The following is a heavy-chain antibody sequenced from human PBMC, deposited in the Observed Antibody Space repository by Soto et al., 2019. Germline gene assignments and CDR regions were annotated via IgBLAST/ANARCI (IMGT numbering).Heavy chain of an antibody. V-gene: IGHV1-18*01. Sequence: GASVKVSCKASGYTFTNYDFNWVRQAPGQGLEWMGRISVQNGNTNYAQKFQGRLTMTTDTSTSRAYMELRSLRSDDTAVYYCTRPRGSSTWFDPWGQGTLVPVSS. D-gene: IGHD6-6*01. CDR2: ISVQNGNT. J-gene: IGHJ5*02. CDR1: GYTFTNYD. CDR3: TRPRGSSTWFDP.